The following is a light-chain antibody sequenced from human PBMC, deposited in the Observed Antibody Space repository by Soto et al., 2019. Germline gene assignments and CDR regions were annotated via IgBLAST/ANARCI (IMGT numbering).Light chain of an antibody. CDR3: VSYTNTNTYV. CDR2: DLT. CDR1: SSDVGGYNF. Sequence: QSALTQPASVSGSPGQSITISCTGTSSDVGGYNFLSWYQHHPARAPKLVIYDLTYRPSGVSNRFRGSKSGNTAYLTISGRQAEDEADYYCVSYTNTNTYVFGSGTKLTVL. J-gene: IGLJ1*01. V-gene: IGLV2-14*03.